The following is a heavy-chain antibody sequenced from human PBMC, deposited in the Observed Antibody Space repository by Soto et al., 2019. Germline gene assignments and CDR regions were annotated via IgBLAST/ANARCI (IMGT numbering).Heavy chain of an antibody. CDR1: GGSFSGYY. Sequence: QVQLQQWGAGLLKPSETLSLTCAVYGGSFSGYYWSWIRQPPGKGLEWIGEINHSGSTNYNPSLQSRVTISVDTSKNQFSLKLSSVTAADTAVYYCARGPSMGWFDPWGQGTLVTVSS. D-gene: IGHD3-10*01. J-gene: IGHJ5*02. CDR3: ARGPSMGWFDP. CDR2: INHSGST. V-gene: IGHV4-34*01.